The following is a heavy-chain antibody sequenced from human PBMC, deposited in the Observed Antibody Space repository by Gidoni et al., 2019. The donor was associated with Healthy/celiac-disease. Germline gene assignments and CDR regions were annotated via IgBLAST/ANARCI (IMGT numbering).Heavy chain of an antibody. CDR1: GFTVRSNY. V-gene: IGHV3-53*01. CDR2: IYSGGST. J-gene: IGHJ4*02. Sequence: EVQLVESGGGLIQPVGSLRLSCAASGFTVRSNYMSWARQAPGKGLEWVSVIYSGGSTYYADSVKGRFTISRDNSKNTLYLQMNSLRAEDTAVYYCARDVYSSSFPYYWGQGTLVTVSS. CDR3: ARDVYSSSFPYY. D-gene: IGHD6-13*01.